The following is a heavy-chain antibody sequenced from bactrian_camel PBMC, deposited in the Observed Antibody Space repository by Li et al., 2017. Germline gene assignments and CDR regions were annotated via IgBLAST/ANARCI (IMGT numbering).Heavy chain of an antibody. V-gene: IGHV3S40*01. CDR1: GYYSSYC. D-gene: IGHD5*01. CDR3: ALELTRSMGWACRSRQALAFSY. CDR2: IYTSAQNA. J-gene: IGHJ6*01. Sequence: VQLVESGGGSVQAGGSLRLACTHSGYYSSYCLGWFRQAPGKGLEWISNIYTSAQNAYYAESVKGRFTISKDNAKNAVDLQRDSLKPEDTGMYYCALELTRSMGWACRSRQALAFSYWGQGTQVTVS.